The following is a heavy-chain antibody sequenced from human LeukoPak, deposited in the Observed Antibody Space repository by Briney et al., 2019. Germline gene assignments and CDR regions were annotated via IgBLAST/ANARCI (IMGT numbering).Heavy chain of an antibody. CDR3: SRIGEVGYYFDY. D-gene: IGHD1-26*01. Sequence: GGSLRLSSAASGFTFADYGMSWVRHAPGKGLGWVSGINWNGGITDYADSVKGRFTISRDTTKNSLYMQMNSPRAQGTALSYSSRIGEVGYYFDYWGQGTLLTVSS. CDR1: GFTFADYG. J-gene: IGHJ4*02. V-gene: IGHV3-20*03. CDR2: INWNGGIT.